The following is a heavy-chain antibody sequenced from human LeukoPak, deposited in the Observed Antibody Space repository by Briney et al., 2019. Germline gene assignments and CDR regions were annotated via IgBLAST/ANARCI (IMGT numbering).Heavy chain of an antibody. J-gene: IGHJ4*02. Sequence: GASVKVSCKASGYTFTSYGISWVRQAPGQGLEWMGRIIPIFGTANYAQKFQGRVTITTDESTSTAYMELSSLRSEDTAVYYCARASVTPGGLFDYWGQGTLVTVSS. CDR3: ARASVTPGGLFDY. CDR2: IIPIFGTA. CDR1: GYTFTSYG. V-gene: IGHV1-69*05. D-gene: IGHD4-17*01.